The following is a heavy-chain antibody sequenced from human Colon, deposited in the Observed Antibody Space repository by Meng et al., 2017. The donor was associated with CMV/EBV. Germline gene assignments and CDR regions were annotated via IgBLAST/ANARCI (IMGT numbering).Heavy chain of an antibody. D-gene: IGHD4-11*01. CDR3: ARASNSSFDP. Sequence: LSCAPSGFSFNAYPIPWVRQAPGKGLEWVAIISHDGKNKFYAESVKGRFTISRDNSQNTVNLHMNTLRGDDSGLYYCARASNSSFDPWGQGTLVTVSS. CDR2: ISHDGKNK. V-gene: IGHV3-30*04. CDR1: GFSFNAYP. J-gene: IGHJ5*02.